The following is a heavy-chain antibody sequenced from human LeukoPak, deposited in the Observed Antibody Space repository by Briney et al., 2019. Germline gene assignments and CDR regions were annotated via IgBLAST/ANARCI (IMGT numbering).Heavy chain of an antibody. CDR1: GYTFTGYY. CDR2: INPNSGGT. D-gene: IGHD4-17*01. Sequence: ASVKVSCKASGYTFTGYYMHWARQAPGQGLEWMGWINPNSGGTNYAQKFQGRVTMTRDTSISTAYMELSRLRSDDTAVYYCARGYGDFYYFDYWGQGTLVTVSS. CDR3: ARGYGDFYYFDY. V-gene: IGHV1-2*02. J-gene: IGHJ4*02.